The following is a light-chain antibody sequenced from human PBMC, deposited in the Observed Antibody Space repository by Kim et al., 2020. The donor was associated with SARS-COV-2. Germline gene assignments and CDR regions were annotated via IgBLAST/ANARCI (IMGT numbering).Light chain of an antibody. J-gene: IGKJ2*01. CDR2: DAS. Sequence: SASVGDRVTITCRASQSISSWLAWYQQKPGKAPKLLIYDASSLESGVPSRFSGSGSGTEFTLTISSLQPDDFATYYCQQYNSPMYTFGQGTKLEIK. CDR1: QSISSW. V-gene: IGKV1-5*01. CDR3: QQYNSPMYT.